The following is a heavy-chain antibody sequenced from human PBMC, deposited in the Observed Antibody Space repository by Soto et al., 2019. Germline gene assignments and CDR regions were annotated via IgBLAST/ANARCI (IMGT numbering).Heavy chain of an antibody. J-gene: IGHJ5*02. CDR2: IYYSGST. D-gene: IGHD3-10*01. CDR3: ASSPRITMVRGVNWFDP. CDR1: GGSISSSSYY. V-gene: IGHV4-39*01. Sequence: SETLSLTCTVSGGSISSSSYYWGWIRQPPGKGLEWIGSIYYSGSTYYNPSLKSRVTISVDTSKNQFSLKLSSVTAADTAVYYCASSPRITMVRGVNWFDPWGQGTLVTVSS.